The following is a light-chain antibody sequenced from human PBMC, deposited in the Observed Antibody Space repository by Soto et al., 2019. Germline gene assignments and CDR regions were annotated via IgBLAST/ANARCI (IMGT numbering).Light chain of an antibody. Sequence: QSALTQPASVSGSPGQSITISCTGTSSDVGNYNLVSWYQHHPGKAPKLLIYEGTRRPSEVSDRFSGSKSGNAASLTISGLQAEDEADYHCCSYINVSTLVFGGGTKVTVL. J-gene: IGLJ2*01. CDR2: EGT. V-gene: IGLV2-23*01. CDR3: CSYINVSTLV. CDR1: SSDVGNYNL.